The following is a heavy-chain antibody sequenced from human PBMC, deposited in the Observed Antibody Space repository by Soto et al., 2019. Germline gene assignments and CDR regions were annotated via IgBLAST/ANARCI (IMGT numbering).Heavy chain of an antibody. V-gene: IGHV2-5*02. CDR1: GFSLSTYHMG. D-gene: IGHD5-12*01. CDR2: IYWDDDK. Sequence: QITLKESGPTLVRPAQTLTLTCDFSGFSLSTYHMGVAWIRQPPGKALEWLALIYWDDDKRYSPSLKDRLAISKDTSSNQVVLTITNMDPGDTATYCCAHAGAYDLLTFDHWGPGTLVTVSS. J-gene: IGHJ4*02. CDR3: AHAGAYDLLTFDH.